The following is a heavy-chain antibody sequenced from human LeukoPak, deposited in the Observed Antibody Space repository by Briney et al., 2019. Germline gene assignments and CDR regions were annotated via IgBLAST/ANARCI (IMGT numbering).Heavy chain of an antibody. CDR2: IKSDGSSI. D-gene: IGHD4-23*01. J-gene: IGHJ4*02. CDR3: ARDLDFGGYSNFDY. CDR1: GFTFSSYW. Sequence: GGSLRLSCAASGFTFSSYWMHWVRQAPGKGLVWXXXIKSDGSSIMYADSVKGRFIISRDNAKSTLYLQMNSLRAEDTAVYYCARDLDFGGYSNFDYWGQGTLVTVSS. V-gene: IGHV3-74*03.